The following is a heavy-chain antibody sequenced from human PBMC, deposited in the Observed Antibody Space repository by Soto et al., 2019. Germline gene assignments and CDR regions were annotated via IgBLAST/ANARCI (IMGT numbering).Heavy chain of an antibody. J-gene: IGHJ4*02. V-gene: IGHV3-33*01. Sequence: QVQLVESGGGVVQPGRSLRLSCAASGFTFSSYGMHWVRQAPGKGLEWVAVIWYDGSNKYYADSVKGRFTISRDNSKNTLYLQMTSLRAEDTAVYYCARGGLGYCSSTSCPPPFDYWGQETLVTVSS. CDR2: IWYDGSNK. CDR3: ARGGLGYCSSTSCPPPFDY. CDR1: GFTFSSYG. D-gene: IGHD2-2*01.